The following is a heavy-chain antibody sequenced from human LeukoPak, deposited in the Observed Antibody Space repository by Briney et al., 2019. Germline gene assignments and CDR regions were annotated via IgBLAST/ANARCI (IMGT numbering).Heavy chain of an antibody. CDR3: ARGWLAETTVVTPYNY. CDR2: IIPLFGAA. CDR1: GGTFSSFA. V-gene: IGHV1-69*13. J-gene: IGHJ4*02. D-gene: IGHD4-23*01. Sequence: SVKVSCKASGGTFSSFAINWVRQAPGQGLEWMGGIIPLFGAAKYAQKFQGRVTITAVEPMSTAYMELSSLRSEDTAVYYCARGWLAETTVVTPYNYWGQGTLVTVSS.